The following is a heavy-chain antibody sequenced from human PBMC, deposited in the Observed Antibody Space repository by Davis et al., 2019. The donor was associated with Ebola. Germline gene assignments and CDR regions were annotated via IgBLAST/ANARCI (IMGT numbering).Heavy chain of an antibody. D-gene: IGHD2-15*01. CDR2: VAAAGNHI. CDR3: ARRILSESRGGMDA. V-gene: IGHV3-21*05. CDR1: GFTFSNYA. Sequence: GESLKISCAASGFTFSNYAMYWVRQAPGKGVEWVSHVAAAGNHIYYSDFVEGRLIISRDNAKNSLYLQMNSLRDEDTGVYFCARRILSESRGGMDAWGRGTTVVVSS. J-gene: IGHJ6*02.